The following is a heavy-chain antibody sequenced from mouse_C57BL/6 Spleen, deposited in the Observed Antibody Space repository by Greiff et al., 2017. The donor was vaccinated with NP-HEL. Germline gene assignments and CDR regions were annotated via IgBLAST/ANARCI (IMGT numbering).Heavy chain of an antibody. CDR1: GYTFTDYE. CDR2: IDPDTGGT. CDR3: TRYGYDSYYAMDY. Sequence: QVQLKESGAELVRPGASVTLSCKASGYTFTDYEMHWVKQTPVHGLEWIGAIDPDTGGTAYNQKFKGKAILTADKSSSTAYMELRSLTSEDSAVYYCTRYGYDSYYAMDYWGQGTSVTVSS. J-gene: IGHJ4*01. V-gene: IGHV1-15*01. D-gene: IGHD2-2*01.